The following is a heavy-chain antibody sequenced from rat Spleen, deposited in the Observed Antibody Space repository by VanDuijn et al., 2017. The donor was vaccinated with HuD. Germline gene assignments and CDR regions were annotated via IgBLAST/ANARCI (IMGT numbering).Heavy chain of an antibody. D-gene: IGHD4-2*01. CDR2: ISTGGSST. CDR1: GFTFSNYY. V-gene: IGHV5-27*01. J-gene: IGHJ3*01. Sequence: EVQLVESGGGLVQPGRSMKLSCAASGFTFSNYYMAWVRQAPTKGLEWVASISTGGSSTYYQDSVEGRFTISRDNAKSTLYLQMASLGSEDTATYDCTTAHSGQGFAYWGQGTLVTVSS. CDR3: TTAHSGQGFAY.